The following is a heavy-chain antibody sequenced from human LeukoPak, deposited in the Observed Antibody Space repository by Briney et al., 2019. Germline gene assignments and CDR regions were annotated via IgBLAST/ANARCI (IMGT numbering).Heavy chain of an antibody. J-gene: IGHJ4*02. V-gene: IGHV4-59*01. CDR3: ARVSSGYYGVVGLDY. D-gene: IGHD3-22*01. CDR2: IYYSGST. Sequence: SETLSLTCTVSGGSISSYYWSWLRQPPGKGLEWIGYIYYSGSTNYNPSLTSRVTISVDTSKDQFSLKLSSVTAADTAVYYCARVSSGYYGVVGLDYWGQGTLVTVSS. CDR1: GGSISSYY.